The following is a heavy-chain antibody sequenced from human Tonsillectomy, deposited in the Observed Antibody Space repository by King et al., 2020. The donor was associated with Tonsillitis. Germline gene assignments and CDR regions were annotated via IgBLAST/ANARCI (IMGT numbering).Heavy chain of an antibody. V-gene: IGHV3-15*01. J-gene: IGHJ4*02. D-gene: IGHD3-10*01. Sequence: VQLVESGGGLVKPGGSLRLSCAASGFTFSNAWMSWVRQAPGKGLEWVGRIKRKTDGGTTDHAAPVKGRFTISRDDSKNTQYLQMNSLKTEDTAVYYCSTVGYYGSGSLDYWGQGTLVTVSS. CDR2: IKRKTDGGTT. CDR3: STVGYYGSGSLDY. CDR1: GFTFSNAW.